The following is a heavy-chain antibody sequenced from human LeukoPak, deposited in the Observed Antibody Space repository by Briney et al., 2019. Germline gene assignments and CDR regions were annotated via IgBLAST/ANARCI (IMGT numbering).Heavy chain of an antibody. J-gene: IGHJ4*02. Sequence: GGSLRLSCAASGFTFSSYGMHWVRQAPGKGLEWVAFIRYDGSNKYYADSVKGRFTISRDNSKNTLCLQMNSLRAEDTAVYYCAKAARVFGYQLLLGGPDYWGQGTLVTVSS. V-gene: IGHV3-30*02. CDR3: AKAARVFGYQLLLGGPDY. CDR1: GFTFSSYG. CDR2: IRYDGSNK. D-gene: IGHD2-2*01.